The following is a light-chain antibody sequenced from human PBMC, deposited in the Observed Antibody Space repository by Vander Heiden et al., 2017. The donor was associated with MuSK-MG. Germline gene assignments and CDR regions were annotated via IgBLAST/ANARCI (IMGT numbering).Light chain of an antibody. CDR2: DNN. J-gene: IGLJ2*01. CDR1: SSNIGSNY. V-gene: IGLV1-51*01. CDR3: GTWDSSLTGGHVV. Sequence: QSVLTQPPSVSAAPGQKVTISCSGSSSNIGSNYVSWYQQFPRTAPKRLIYDNNKRPSGIPDRFSGSKSGTSATLGITGLQTGDEADYYCGTWDSSLTGGHVVFGGGTKLTVL.